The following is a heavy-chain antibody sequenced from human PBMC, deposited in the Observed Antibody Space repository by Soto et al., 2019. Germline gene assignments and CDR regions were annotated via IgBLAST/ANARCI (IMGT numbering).Heavy chain of an antibody. D-gene: IGHD4-17*01. CDR1: GFTFCNLW. CDR2: IKQDGSEK. Sequence: PCGSMRLACEACGFTFCNLWMGWVRQAPGKGLEWVANIKQDGSEKKYVDSVKGRFIISRDNAKNSLSLQMNSLRAEDTAVYYCATNTVPKFDDYLGQGARVTVSS. J-gene: IGHJ4*02. CDR3: ATNTVPKFDDY. V-gene: IGHV3-7*03.